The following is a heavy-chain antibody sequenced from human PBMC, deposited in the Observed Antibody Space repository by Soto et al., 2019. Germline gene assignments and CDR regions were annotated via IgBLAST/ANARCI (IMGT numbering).Heavy chain of an antibody. CDR3: ARGTWQCRFDP. Sequence: QVQLVQSGAEVKKPGASVKVSCKASGYTFTGYYIHWVRQAPGQGLEWMGWINPNGGDTNYAQKFQDWVTMTRDTSISTAYMELSRLKSDDTAVYYCARGTWQCRFDPWGQGTLVTVSS. CDR2: INPNGGDT. CDR1: GYTFTGYY. J-gene: IGHJ5*02. V-gene: IGHV1-2*04.